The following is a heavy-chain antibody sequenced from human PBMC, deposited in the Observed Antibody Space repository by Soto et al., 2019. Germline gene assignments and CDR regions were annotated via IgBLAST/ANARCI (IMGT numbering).Heavy chain of an antibody. D-gene: IGHD6-19*01. CDR3: ARGRAVAGQNWFDP. V-gene: IGHV1-69*01. J-gene: IGHJ5*02. CDR2: IIPISGTA. Sequence: QVQLVPSGAEVKTPGSSVKVSCTASGGTFSRYAISWVRQAPGQGLEWMGGIIPISGTANYAQKCQGRVTITADEDTSTAYMELSSQRPEDTAVDDCARGRAVAGQNWFDPWGQGTLVTVSS. CDR1: GGTFSRYA.